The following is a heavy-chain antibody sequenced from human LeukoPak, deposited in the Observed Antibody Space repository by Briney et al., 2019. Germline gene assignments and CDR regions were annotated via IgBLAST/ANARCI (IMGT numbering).Heavy chain of an antibody. J-gene: IGHJ4*02. D-gene: IGHD4-17*01. CDR1: GFTFSSYA. CDR2: ISGSGGST. V-gene: IGHV3-23*01. CDR3: ATTTVTTGDYFDY. Sequence: PGGSLRLSCAASGFTFSSYAMSWVRQAPGKGLEWVSAISGSGGSTYYADSVKGRFTTSRDNSKNTLYLQMNSLRAEDTAVYYCATTTVTTGDYFDYWGQGTLVTVSS.